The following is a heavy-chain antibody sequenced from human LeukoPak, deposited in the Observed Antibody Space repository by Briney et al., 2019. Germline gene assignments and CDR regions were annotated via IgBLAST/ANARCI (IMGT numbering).Heavy chain of an antibody. V-gene: IGHV4-34*01. Sequence: PSETLSLTRAVYGGSFSGYYWSWVRQPPGKGMEWLGEINNSGRTNNNTSLKSRVTTSEDTSKNQFSLKLSAVDAAAPAVSSCARGRAGDGYNFGYIDYWGQGTLVTVSS. CDR1: GGSFSGYY. J-gene: IGHJ4*02. CDR2: INNSGRT. CDR3: ARGRAGDGYNFGYIDY. D-gene: IGHD5-24*01.